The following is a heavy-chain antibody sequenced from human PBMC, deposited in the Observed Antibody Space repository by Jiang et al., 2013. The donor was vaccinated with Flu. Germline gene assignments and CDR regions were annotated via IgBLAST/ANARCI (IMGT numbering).Heavy chain of an antibody. Sequence: GPGLVKPSETLSLTCTVSGGSISSSSYYRGWIRQPPGKGLEWIGSIYYSGSTYYNPSLKSRVTISVDTSKNQFSLKLSSVTPXDTAVYYCARYSTVTPFDYWGQGTLVTVSS. CDR3: ARYSTVTPFDY. CDR1: GGSISSSSYY. D-gene: IGHD4-17*01. CDR2: IYYSGST. V-gene: IGHV4-39*07. J-gene: IGHJ4*02.